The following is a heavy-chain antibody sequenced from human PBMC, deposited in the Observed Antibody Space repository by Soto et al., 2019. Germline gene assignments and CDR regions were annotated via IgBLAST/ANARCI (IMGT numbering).Heavy chain of an antibody. J-gene: IGHJ6*03. V-gene: IGHV4-59*01. CDR2: IFNSGST. CDR3: ARGPETYYMDV. CDR1: GGSISNYF. Sequence: QVQLQESGPGLVKSSETLSLTCRVSGGSISNYFWSWIRQPPGKGLEWIGHIFNSGSTIYSPSLKSRVTLTLDTSKNQFSLRLGSVTVADTAIYYCARGPETYYMDVWGKGTTVTVSS.